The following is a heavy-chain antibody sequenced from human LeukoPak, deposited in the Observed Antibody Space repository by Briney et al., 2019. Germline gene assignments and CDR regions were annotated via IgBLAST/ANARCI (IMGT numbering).Heavy chain of an antibody. CDR3: ARDYDSSGYPDY. CDR2: ISGSGGST. V-gene: IGHV3-23*01. CDR1: GFTFSSYA. Sequence: GGSLRLSCAASGFTFSSYAMSWVRQAPGKGLEWVSAISGSGGSTYYADSVKGRFTISRDNSKNTLYLQMNSLRAEDTAVYYCARDYDSSGYPDYWGQGTLVTVSS. J-gene: IGHJ4*02. D-gene: IGHD3-22*01.